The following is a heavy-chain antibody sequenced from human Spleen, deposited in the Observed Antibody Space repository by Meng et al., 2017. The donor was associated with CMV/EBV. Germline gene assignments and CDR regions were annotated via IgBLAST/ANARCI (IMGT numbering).Heavy chain of an antibody. D-gene: IGHD6-19*01. V-gene: IGHV3-30*03. CDR3: ARVLGCSSGNGYSDPHYFAYYALDV. CDR2: MSKDGRNE. Sequence: GESLKISCAAPGFTFSSYWMSWVRQAPGKGLERVAVMSKDGRNEYYSDSVKGRITISRDNSKNTMLLQMNSLRAEDTAVYYCARVLGCSSGNGYSDPHYFAYYALDVWGQGTTVTVSS. CDR1: GFTFSSYW. J-gene: IGHJ6*02.